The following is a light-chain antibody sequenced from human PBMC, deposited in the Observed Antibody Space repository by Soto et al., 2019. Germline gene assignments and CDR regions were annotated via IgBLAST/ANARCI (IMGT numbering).Light chain of an antibody. CDR1: QSVRNNY. V-gene: IGKV3-20*01. Sequence: EIVLTQSPGTLSLSPGERATLSCRASQSVRNNYLAWYQQKPGQAPRLLIYAASNRVTGIPDRFSGSGSGTDFTLTISRLEPEDFAVYYCQQYGRSPPLTFGPGTKVDIK. CDR2: AAS. CDR3: QQYGRSPPLT. J-gene: IGKJ3*01.